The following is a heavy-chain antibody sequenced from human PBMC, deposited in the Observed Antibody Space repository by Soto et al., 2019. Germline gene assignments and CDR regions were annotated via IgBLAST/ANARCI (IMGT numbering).Heavy chain of an antibody. J-gene: IGHJ4*02. D-gene: IGHD3-22*01. CDR3: AGVVITAVDY. CDR1: GGPISSGDYY. V-gene: IGHV4-30-4*01. Sequence: SETLSLTCTVSGGPISSGDYYWSWIRQPPGKGLEWIGYIYYSGSTYYNPSLKSRVTISVDTSKNQFSLKLSSVTAADTAVYYCAGVVITAVDYWGQGTLVTVSS. CDR2: IYYSGST.